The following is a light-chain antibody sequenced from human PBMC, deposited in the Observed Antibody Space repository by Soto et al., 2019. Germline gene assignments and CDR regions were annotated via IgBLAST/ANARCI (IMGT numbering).Light chain of an antibody. CDR1: QSLLHRNGYNY. CDR3: MQALQAFT. V-gene: IGKV2-28*01. Sequence: EIVMTQSPLALPVTPGEPASISCRSSQSLLHRNGYNYLGWYLQKPGQSPQLLIYLGSNRASGVPDRFSGSGSGTEFTLTISRVEAEDVGVDYCMQALQAFTFGGGTKVEIK. J-gene: IGKJ4*01. CDR2: LGS.